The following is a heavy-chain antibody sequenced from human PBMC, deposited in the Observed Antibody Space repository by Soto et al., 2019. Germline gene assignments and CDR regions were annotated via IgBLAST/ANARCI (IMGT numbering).Heavy chain of an antibody. CDR3: ARDWGTGFYHFDS. Sequence: GGSLRLSCAASGFTFSDYYMSWIRQAPGKGLEWVSYITSSGSTIYYADSVKGRFTISRDNAKNSLYLQMNSLRAEDTAVYFCARDWGTGFYHFDSWGQGTRVTVSS. CDR1: GFTFSDYY. V-gene: IGHV3-11*01. CDR2: ITSSGSTI. J-gene: IGHJ4*02. D-gene: IGHD6-19*01.